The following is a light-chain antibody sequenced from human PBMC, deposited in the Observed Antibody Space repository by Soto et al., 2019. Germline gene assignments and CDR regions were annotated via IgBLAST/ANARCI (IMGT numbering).Light chain of an antibody. CDR3: QKYDSAPWT. Sequence: DIQMTQSPSTLSGSVGDRVTITCRASQGISNYLAWYQQKPGKVPKVLIFSASTLQSGVPSRFSGSGSETDFTLTISSLQPEDVATYYCQKYDSAPWTFGQGTKVGIK. J-gene: IGKJ1*01. V-gene: IGKV1-27*01. CDR2: SAS. CDR1: QGISNY.